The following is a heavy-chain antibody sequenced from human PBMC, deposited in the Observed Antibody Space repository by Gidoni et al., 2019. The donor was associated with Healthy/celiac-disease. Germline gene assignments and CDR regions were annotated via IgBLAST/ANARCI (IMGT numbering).Heavy chain of an antibody. Sequence: QVQLVQSGAEVQKPGSSVKVSCKASGGTFSSYAISWVRQAPGQGLEWMGGIIPIFGTANYAQKFQGRVTITADKSTSTAYMELSSLRSEDTAVYYCARAVGYYDSSGYQDVFDYWGQGTLVTVSS. CDR2: IIPIFGTA. J-gene: IGHJ4*02. D-gene: IGHD3-22*01. CDR3: ARAVGYYDSSGYQDVFDY. CDR1: GGTFSSYA. V-gene: IGHV1-69*06.